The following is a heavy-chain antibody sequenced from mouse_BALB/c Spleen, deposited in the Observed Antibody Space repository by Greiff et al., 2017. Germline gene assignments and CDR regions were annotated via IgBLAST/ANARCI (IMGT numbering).Heavy chain of an antibody. J-gene: IGHJ4*01. CDR1: GYTFTSYW. V-gene: IGHV1-5*01. D-gene: IGHD2-14*01. CDR2: IYPGNSDT. Sequence: EVQLQQSGTVLARPGASVKMSCKASGYTFTSYWMHWVKQRPGQGLEWIGAIYPGNSDTSYNQKFKGKAKLTAVTSTSTAYMELSSLTNEDSAVYYCTSYGYDGAMDYWGQGTSVTVSS. CDR3: TSYGYDGAMDY.